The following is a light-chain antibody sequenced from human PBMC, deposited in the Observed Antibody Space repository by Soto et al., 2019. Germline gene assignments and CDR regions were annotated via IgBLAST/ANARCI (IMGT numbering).Light chain of an antibody. CDR1: QSISSW. Sequence: DIQMTQSPSTLSASVGDRVTITCRASQSISSWLAWYQQKPGKAPKLLIYDASSLESGVPSRFSGSGSGTEFTLTISSLQPDDFATYYCQQYNSYPVFCQGTKVEIK. CDR2: DAS. J-gene: IGKJ1*01. CDR3: QQYNSYPV. V-gene: IGKV1-5*01.